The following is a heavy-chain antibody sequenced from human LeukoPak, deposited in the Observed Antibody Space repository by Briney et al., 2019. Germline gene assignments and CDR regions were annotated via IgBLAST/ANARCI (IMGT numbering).Heavy chain of an antibody. D-gene: IGHD2-21*02. CDR3: AKAAVVVMTANDAFDI. Sequence: SETLSLTCAVYGGSFSGYYWSWIRQPPGKWLEWIGEINHSGSTNYNPSLKSRVTISVDTSKNQFSLKLSSVTAADTAVYYCAKAAVVVMTANDAFDIWGQGTMVTVSS. CDR2: INHSGST. CDR1: GGSFSGYY. J-gene: IGHJ3*02. V-gene: IGHV4-34*01.